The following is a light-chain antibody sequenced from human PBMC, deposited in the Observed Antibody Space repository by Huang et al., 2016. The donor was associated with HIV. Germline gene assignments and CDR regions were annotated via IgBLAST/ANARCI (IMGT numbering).Light chain of an antibody. CDR3: QQYYASPQT. J-gene: IGKJ1*01. V-gene: IGKV4-1*01. Sequence: DIVMAQSPVSLAVSLGERATLTCRSSQSVFSTSTNKDYLAWFQQKPGQPPKFLLFWSSTREGGVPDRFSGSGSGTHFTLTIANLEADDAAIYYCQQYYASPQTFGQGTRV. CDR2: WSS. CDR1: QSVFSTSTNKDY.